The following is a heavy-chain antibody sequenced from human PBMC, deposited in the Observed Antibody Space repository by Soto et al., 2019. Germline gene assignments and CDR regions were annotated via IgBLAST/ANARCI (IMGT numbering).Heavy chain of an antibody. Sequence: GGSLRLSCAASGFTFSSYSMNWVRQAPGKGLEWVSYISSSSSTIYYADSVKGRFTISRDNAKNSLYLQMNSLRAEDTAVYYCARDYLDYYGSGSPNWFDPWGQGTLVTVSS. D-gene: IGHD3-10*01. V-gene: IGHV3-48*01. J-gene: IGHJ5*02. CDR1: GFTFSSYS. CDR3: ARDYLDYYGSGSPNWFDP. CDR2: ISSSSSTI.